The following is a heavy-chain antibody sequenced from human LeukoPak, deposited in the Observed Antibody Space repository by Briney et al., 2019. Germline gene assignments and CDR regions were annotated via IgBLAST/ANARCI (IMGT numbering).Heavy chain of an antibody. CDR2: VTGSGGST. J-gene: IGHJ4*02. CDR3: AKLDSSSSGLFDY. CDR1: GFTFSSYA. D-gene: IGHD6-6*01. Sequence: PGGSLRLSCAASGFTFSSYAMSWVRQAPGKGLDWVSTVTGSGGSTYYADSIKGRFTISRDNSKNTLYLQMNSLRAEDTAVYYCAKLDSSSSGLFDYWGQGTLVTVSS. V-gene: IGHV3-23*01.